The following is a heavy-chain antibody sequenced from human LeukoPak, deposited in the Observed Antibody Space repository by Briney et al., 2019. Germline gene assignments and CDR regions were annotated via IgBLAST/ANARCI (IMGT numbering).Heavy chain of an antibody. CDR1: GYTFTSYD. V-gene: IGHV1-18*01. D-gene: IGHD1-26*01. CDR3: ARGTGTYFQHYFDY. J-gene: IGHJ4*02. CDR2: ISAYNGNT. Sequence: ASVKVSCKASGYTFTSYDINWVRQATGQGLEWMGWISAYNGNTHYAQKLQGRVTMTTDTSTSTAYMELRSLRSDDTAVVYCARGTGTYFQHYFDYWGQGTLVTVSS.